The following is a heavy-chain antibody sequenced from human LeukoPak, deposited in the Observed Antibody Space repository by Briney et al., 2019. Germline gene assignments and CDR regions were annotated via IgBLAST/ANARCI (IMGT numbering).Heavy chain of an antibody. CDR2: IYYSGST. V-gene: IGHV4-39*01. CDR1: GGSISSSSYY. CDR3: ASLTKGRWLPFDY. Sequence: SETLSLTCTVSGGSISSSSYYWGWIRQPPGKGLEWIGSIYYSGSTYYNPSLKSRVTISVDTSKNQFSLKLSSVTAADTAVYYCASLTKGRWLPFDYWGQGTLVTVSS. J-gene: IGHJ4*02. D-gene: IGHD5-24*01.